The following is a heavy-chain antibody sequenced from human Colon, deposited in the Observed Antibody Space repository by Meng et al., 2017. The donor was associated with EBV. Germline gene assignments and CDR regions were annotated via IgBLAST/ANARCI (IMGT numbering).Heavy chain of an antibody. V-gene: IGHV4-4*02. CDR3: ASGRKYCSSTSCYGQFDY. CDR1: GGSISSGNW. CDR2: IYHSGST. Sequence: QGTGPGLVKPSGTLSLTCAVAGGSISSGNWWSWVRHPPGKGLEWIGEIYHSGSTNYNPSLKSRVTISVDKSKNQFSLKLSSVTAADTAVYYCASGRKYCSSTSCYGQFDYWGQGTLVTVSS. D-gene: IGHD2-2*01. J-gene: IGHJ4*02.